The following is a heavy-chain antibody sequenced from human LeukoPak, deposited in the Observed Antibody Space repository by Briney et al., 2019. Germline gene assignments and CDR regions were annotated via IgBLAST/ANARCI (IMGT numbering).Heavy chain of an antibody. CDR1: GFPFIEYS. Sequence: PGGSLRLSCTASGFPFIEYSMNWVRQAPGKGLEWISYIGIDSGNTKYADSVRGRFTISADKAKNSLYLQINSLRVEDTAVYYCARDHNYAFDNWGQGTLVSVAS. V-gene: IGHV3-48*01. CDR2: IGIDSGNT. J-gene: IGHJ4*02. CDR3: ARDHNYAFDN. D-gene: IGHD1-1*01.